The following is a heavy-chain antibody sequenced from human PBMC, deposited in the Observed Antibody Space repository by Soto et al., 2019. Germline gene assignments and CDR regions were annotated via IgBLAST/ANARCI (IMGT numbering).Heavy chain of an antibody. CDR1: GGSFSGYY. Sequence: QVQLQQWGAGLLKPSETLSLTCAVYGGSFSGYYWSWIRQPPGKGLEWIGEINHSGSTNYNPSLKSRVTISVDTSKNQFALKLSSVTSSETAVYYCARGYGRGYSYGSSGSHFDYWGQGTLVTVSS. V-gene: IGHV4-34*01. D-gene: IGHD5-18*01. J-gene: IGHJ4*02. CDR2: INHSGST. CDR3: ARGYGRGYSYGSSGSHFDY.